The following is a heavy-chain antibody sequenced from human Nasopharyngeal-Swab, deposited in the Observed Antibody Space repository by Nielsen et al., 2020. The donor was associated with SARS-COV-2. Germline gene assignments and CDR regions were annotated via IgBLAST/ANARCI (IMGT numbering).Heavy chain of an antibody. CDR2: ISYDGRNK. Sequence: VRQAPGKGLEWVAVISYDGRNKYYADSVKGRFTISRDNSKNTLYLQMNSLRAEDTAVYYCAREEVVATSWRAFDIWGQGTMVTVSS. D-gene: IGHD5-12*01. CDR3: AREEVVATSWRAFDI. J-gene: IGHJ3*02. V-gene: IGHV3-30-3*01.